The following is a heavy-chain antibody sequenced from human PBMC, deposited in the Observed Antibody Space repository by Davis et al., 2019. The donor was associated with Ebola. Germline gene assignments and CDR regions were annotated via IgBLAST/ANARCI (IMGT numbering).Heavy chain of an antibody. CDR1: GFTFSAYS. D-gene: IGHD3-22*01. CDR3: TRGERYYDGSGPFVGEGAYYMDV. J-gene: IGHJ6*03. Sequence: PGGSLRLSCVVSGFTFSAYSMNWVRQAPGKGLEWVSSISDSGDTTHYTDFVKGRFTITRDNSKNSLYLQMNNLRTEDTALYYCTRGERYYDGSGPFVGEGAYYMDVWGKGTTVTVSS. V-gene: IGHV3-21*04. CDR2: ISDSGDTT.